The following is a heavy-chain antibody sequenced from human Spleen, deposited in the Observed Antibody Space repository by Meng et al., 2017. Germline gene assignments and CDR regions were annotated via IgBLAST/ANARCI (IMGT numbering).Heavy chain of an antibody. CDR3: ALRFLNSFDN. CDR1: GGSISSRNW. Sequence: QVHLQESGPGLVKPSGTLSLTCAVSGGSISSRNWWTWVRQPPGKGLEWIGEMFHTGSSNYNPSRKSRVSISVDTSKNQFSLKLTSVTAADTAMYYCALRFLNSFDNWGQGALVTVSS. D-gene: IGHD3-16*01. V-gene: IGHV4-4*02. J-gene: IGHJ4*02. CDR2: MFHTGSS.